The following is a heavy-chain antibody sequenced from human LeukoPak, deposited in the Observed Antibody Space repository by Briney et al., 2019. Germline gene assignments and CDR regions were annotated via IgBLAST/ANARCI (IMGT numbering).Heavy chain of an antibody. J-gene: IGHJ3*02. D-gene: IGHD1-1*01. CDR2: ISYDGSDK. Sequence: GGSLRLSCAASGFTFDNYGMHWVRQAPGKGLEGVAIISYDGSDKYYADSVKGRFTISRDNAKNSLYLQMNSLRGEDTALYYCARGGLIQRHAFDIWGQGTMVTVSS. V-gene: IGHV3-30*03. CDR3: ARGGLIQRHAFDI. CDR1: GFTFDNYG.